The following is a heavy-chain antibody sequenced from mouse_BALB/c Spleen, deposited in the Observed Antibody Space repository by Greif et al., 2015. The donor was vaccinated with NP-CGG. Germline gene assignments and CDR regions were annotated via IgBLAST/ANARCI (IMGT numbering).Heavy chain of an antibody. CDR3: ARSGTPVYYGSSPYWYFDA. CDR1: GYTFTSYW. D-gene: IGHD1-1*01. CDR2: INPSNGRT. Sequence: VQLQQSGAELVKPGASVKLSCKASGYTFTSYWMHWVRQRPGQGLEWIGEINPSNGRTNYNEKFKSKATLTVDKSSSAAYIQLSSLTSEDSAVYYCARSGTPVYYGSSPYWYFDAWGAVTTVSVSS. J-gene: IGHJ1*01. V-gene: IGHV1S81*02.